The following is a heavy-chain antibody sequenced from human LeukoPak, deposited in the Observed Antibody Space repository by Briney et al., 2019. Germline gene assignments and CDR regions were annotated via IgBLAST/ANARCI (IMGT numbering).Heavy chain of an antibody. CDR1: GGSISSYY. Sequence: SETLSLTCTVSGGSISSYYWSWIRQPPGKGLEWIGYIYYSGSTYYNPSLKSRVTISVDTSKNQFSLKLSSVTAADTAVYYCARGKTVDYGDYGYNYYYYYGMDVWGQGTTVTVSS. V-gene: IGHV4-59*01. D-gene: IGHD4-17*01. J-gene: IGHJ6*02. CDR3: ARGKTVDYGDYGYNYYYYYGMDV. CDR2: IYYSGST.